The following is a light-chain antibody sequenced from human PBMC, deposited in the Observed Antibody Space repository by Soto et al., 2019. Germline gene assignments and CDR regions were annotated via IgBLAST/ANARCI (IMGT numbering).Light chain of an antibody. Sequence: EIVLTQSPGTLSLSPGERATLSCRASQSVSSSYLAWYQQTPGQAPRLLIYGASSRATGIPDRFSGSGSGTDFTLTISRLEPEDFAVYYCKQYGSSHRTFGQGTKVDIK. CDR1: QSVSSSY. CDR2: GAS. CDR3: KQYGSSHRT. V-gene: IGKV3-20*01. J-gene: IGKJ1*01.